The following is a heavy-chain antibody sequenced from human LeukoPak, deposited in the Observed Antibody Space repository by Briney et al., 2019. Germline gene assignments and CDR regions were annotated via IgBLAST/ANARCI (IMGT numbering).Heavy chain of an antibody. J-gene: IGHJ5*02. CDR2: INPNSGGT. CDR1: GYTFTGYY. CDR3: ARPPRDYGGNSLWFDP. D-gene: IGHD4-23*01. Sequence: VSVKVSCKASGYTFTGYYMHWVQQAPGQGLEWIRWINPNSGGTNYAQKFQGRVTMTRDTSISTAYMELSRLRSDDTAVYYCARPPRDYGGNSLWFDPWGQGTLVTVSS. V-gene: IGHV1-2*02.